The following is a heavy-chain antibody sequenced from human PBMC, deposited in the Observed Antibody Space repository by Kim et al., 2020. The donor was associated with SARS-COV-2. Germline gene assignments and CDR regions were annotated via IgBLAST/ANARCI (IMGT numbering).Heavy chain of an antibody. CDR3: ARAKFDWLLYSYGMDV. CDR1: GFTFSSYE. D-gene: IGHD3-9*01. Sequence: GGSLRLSCAASGFTFSSYEMNWVRQAPGKGLEWDSYISSSGSTIYYADSGKGRSTISRDNAKNSLYLQMNSLRAEDTAVYYCARAKFDWLLYSYGMDVWGQGTTVTVSS. V-gene: IGHV3-48*03. CDR2: ISSSGSTI. J-gene: IGHJ6*02.